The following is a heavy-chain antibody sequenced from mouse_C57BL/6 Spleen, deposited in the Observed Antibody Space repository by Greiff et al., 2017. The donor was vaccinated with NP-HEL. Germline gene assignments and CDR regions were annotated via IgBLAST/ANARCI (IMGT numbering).Heavy chain of an antibody. Sequence: QVQLQQPGAELVRPGTSVKLSCKASGYTFTSYWMHWVKQRPGQGLEWIGVIDPSDSYTNYNQKFTGKATLTVDTSSSTAYMQLSSLTSEDSAGYYCARIYYDYLYYAMDYWGQGTSVTVSS. J-gene: IGHJ4*01. CDR2: IDPSDSYT. V-gene: IGHV1-59*01. D-gene: IGHD2-4*01. CDR1: GYTFTSYW. CDR3: ARIYYDYLYYAMDY.